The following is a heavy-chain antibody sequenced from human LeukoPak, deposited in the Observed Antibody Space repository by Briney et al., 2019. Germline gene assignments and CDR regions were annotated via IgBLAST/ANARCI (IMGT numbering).Heavy chain of an antibody. Sequence: SETLSLTCTVSGVSISSYYWSWIRQPAGKGLEWIGRIHIGGSTYYNPSFKSRVTISVDTSKNQFSLKLRSVTAADTAMYYCARLWSTDCSGGSCPHQPNSWGQGTLVTVSS. J-gene: IGHJ4*02. CDR3: ARLWSTDCSGGSCPHQPNS. D-gene: IGHD2-15*01. V-gene: IGHV4-59*05. CDR2: IHIGGST. CDR1: GVSISSYY.